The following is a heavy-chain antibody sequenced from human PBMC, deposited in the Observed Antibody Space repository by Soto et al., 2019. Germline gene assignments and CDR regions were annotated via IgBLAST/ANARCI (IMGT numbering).Heavy chain of an antibody. CDR3: ARVDTATEFDY. CDR2: IYPGDSDI. J-gene: IGHJ4*02. CDR1: GYTFSSYW. V-gene: IGHV5-51*01. Sequence: GESLKISCKTSGYTFSSYWIAWVRRMPGKGLEWMGVIYPGDSDIRYSPSFQGQVTISADKSISTAYLQWGSLKASDTAMYYCARVDTATEFDYWGQGTLVTVSS. D-gene: IGHD5-18*01.